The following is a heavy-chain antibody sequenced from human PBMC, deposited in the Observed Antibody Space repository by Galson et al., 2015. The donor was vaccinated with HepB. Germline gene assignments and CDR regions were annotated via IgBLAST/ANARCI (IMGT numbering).Heavy chain of an antibody. CDR1: GFTFSSYA. CDR3: AKGYSYGSPYGMDV. Sequence: SLRLSCAASGFTFSSYAMSWVRQAPGKGLEWVSAISGSGGSTYYADSVKGRFTISRDNSKNTLDLQMNSLRAEDTAVYYCAKGYSYGSPYGMDVWGQGTTVPVSS. CDR2: ISGSGGST. D-gene: IGHD5-18*01. V-gene: IGHV3-23*01. J-gene: IGHJ6*02.